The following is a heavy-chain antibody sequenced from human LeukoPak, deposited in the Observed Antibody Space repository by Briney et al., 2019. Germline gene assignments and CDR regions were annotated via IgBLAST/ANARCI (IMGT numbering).Heavy chain of an antibody. D-gene: IGHD2-2*01. J-gene: IGHJ3*02. CDR1: GFTFTNCW. V-gene: IGHV3-7*01. CDR3: ARDCSSTSCHPQTETDAFDI. Sequence: GGSLRLSCAASGFTFTNCWMSWVRQAPGKGLEWVANIKQDGSEKYYVDSVKGRFSISRDNARDSLYLQMNSLRAEDTAVYYCARDCSSTSCHPQTETDAFDIWGQGTMVTVSS. CDR2: IKQDGSEK.